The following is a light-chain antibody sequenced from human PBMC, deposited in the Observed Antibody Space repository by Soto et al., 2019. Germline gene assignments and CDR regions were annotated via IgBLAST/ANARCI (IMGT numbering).Light chain of an antibody. J-gene: IGKJ2*01. V-gene: IGKV3-20*01. CDR3: QQYGGSPLYT. CDR1: QSVSSTY. CDR2: STS. Sequence: EIVLTQSPGTLSLSPGERATLSCRASQSVSSTYLAWYQQRPGQAPRLLIYSTSSRATCIPDRFSGSGSGTDFTLTISRLAPEDFEVYYCQQYGGSPLYTFGQGTKLEIK.